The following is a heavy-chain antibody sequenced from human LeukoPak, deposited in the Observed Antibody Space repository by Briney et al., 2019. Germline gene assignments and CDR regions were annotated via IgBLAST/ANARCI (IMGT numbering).Heavy chain of an antibody. CDR2: INPNSGGT. Sequence: ASVKVSCKASGCTFTGYYMHWVRQAPGQGLEWMGWINPNSGGTNYAQKFQGRVTMTRDTSISTAYMELSRLRSDDTAVYYCARDRGAGYNPIDYWGQGTLVTVSS. CDR3: ARDRGAGYNPIDY. V-gene: IGHV1-2*02. J-gene: IGHJ4*02. CDR1: GCTFTGYY. D-gene: IGHD5-24*01.